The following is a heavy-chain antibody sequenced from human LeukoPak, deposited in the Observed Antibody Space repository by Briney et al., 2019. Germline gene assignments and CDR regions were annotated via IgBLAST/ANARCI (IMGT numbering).Heavy chain of an antibody. J-gene: IGHJ4*02. V-gene: IGHV3-53*01. CDR1: GFTVSSNY. Sequence: GGSLRLSCAASGFTVSSNYMSWVSQAPGKWLEWVSVIYSGGSTYYADSVKGRFTISRDNSKNTLYLQMNSLRAEDTAVYYCAREQYGGKDYWGQGNLVTVSS. D-gene: IGHD4-23*01. CDR2: IYSGGST. CDR3: AREQYGGKDY.